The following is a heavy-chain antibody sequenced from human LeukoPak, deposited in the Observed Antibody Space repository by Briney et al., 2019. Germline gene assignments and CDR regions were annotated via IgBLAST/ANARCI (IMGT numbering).Heavy chain of an antibody. CDR2: IGTAGDT. CDR1: GFTFSSYD. CDR3: AREGILEAFDI. V-gene: IGHV3-13*01. Sequence: GGSLRLSCAASGFTFSSYDMHWVRQATGKGLEWVSAIGTAGDTYYPGSVKGRFTISRENAKNSLYLQMNSLRAGDTAVYYCAREGILEAFDIWGQRTMVTVSS. J-gene: IGHJ3*02.